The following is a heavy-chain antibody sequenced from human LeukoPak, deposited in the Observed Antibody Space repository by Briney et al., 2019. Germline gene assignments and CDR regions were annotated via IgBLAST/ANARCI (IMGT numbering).Heavy chain of an antibody. Sequence: ASVKVSCKASGYTFTSYDINWVRQATGQGLEWMGWMNPNSGNTGYAQKFQGRVTMTRNTSISTAYMELSSLRSEDTAAYYCARARLQLGWFDPWGQGTLVTVSS. D-gene: IGHD4-11*01. CDR1: GYTFTSYD. CDR2: MNPNSGNT. J-gene: IGHJ5*02. V-gene: IGHV1-8*01. CDR3: ARARLQLGWFDP.